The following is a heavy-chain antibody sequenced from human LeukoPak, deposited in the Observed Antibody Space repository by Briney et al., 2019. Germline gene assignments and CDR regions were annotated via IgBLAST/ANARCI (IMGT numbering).Heavy chain of an antibody. CDR1: GGSISSYF. CDR2: IYYSGST. Sequence: PSETLSLTCTVSGGSISSYFWGWIRQPPRKGLEWIGSIYYSGSTHYNPSLKSRVTMSVDTSKNQFSLKLSSVTAADTAVYYCAREDTAMGSYYFDYWGQGTLVTVSS. V-gene: IGHV4-39*07. CDR3: AREDTAMGSYYFDY. D-gene: IGHD5-18*01. J-gene: IGHJ4*02.